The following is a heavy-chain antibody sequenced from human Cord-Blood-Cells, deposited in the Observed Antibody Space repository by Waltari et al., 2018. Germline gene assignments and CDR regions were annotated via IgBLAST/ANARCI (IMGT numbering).Heavy chain of an antibody. D-gene: IGHD3-22*01. Sequence: QVQLVESGGGVVQPGRSLRLSCAAHGFTFSSYGMHWVRQAPGKGLEWGAVISYDGSNKYYADSVKGRFTISRDNSKNTLYLQMNSLRAEDTAVYYCAKVPYYDSSGDAFDIWGQGTMVTVSS. CDR1: GFTFSSYG. CDR3: AKVPYYDSSGDAFDI. V-gene: IGHV3-30*18. CDR2: ISYDGSNK. J-gene: IGHJ3*02.